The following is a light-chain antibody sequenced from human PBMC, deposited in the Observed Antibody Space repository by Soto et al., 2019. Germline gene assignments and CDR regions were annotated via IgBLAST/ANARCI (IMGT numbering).Light chain of an antibody. CDR3: HQRQSWPRT. Sequence: EIVLTQPPATLSSFPGDRVTLSCGASQYINTRLAWYQHRPGQAPRLLIYQTSIRAAGIPARFSASGSGTDFTLTISDVQPEDFALYYCHQRQSWPRTFGQGTKVDI. J-gene: IGKJ1*01. V-gene: IGKV3-11*01. CDR1: QYINTR. CDR2: QTS.